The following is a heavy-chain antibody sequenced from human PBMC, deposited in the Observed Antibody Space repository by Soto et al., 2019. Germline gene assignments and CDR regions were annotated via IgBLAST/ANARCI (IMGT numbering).Heavy chain of an antibody. CDR3: ARASYCSGGSCYSGDYYYYGMDV. Sequence: GASVKVSCKASGYTFTSYGISWVRQAPGQGLEWMGWISAYNGNTNYAQKLQGRVTMTTDTSTSTAYMELRSLRSDDTAVYYCARASYCSGGSCYSGDYYYYGMDVWGQGTTVTVSS. J-gene: IGHJ6*02. D-gene: IGHD2-15*01. CDR1: GYTFTSYG. V-gene: IGHV1-18*01. CDR2: ISAYNGNT.